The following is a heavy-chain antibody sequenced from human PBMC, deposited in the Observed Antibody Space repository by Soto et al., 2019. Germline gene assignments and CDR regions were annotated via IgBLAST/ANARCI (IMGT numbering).Heavy chain of an antibody. CDR2: ISYDGTNK. D-gene: IGHD6-6*01. CDR3: ARDGRGTQFVQRRSWFDP. CDR1: GFSFSSYA. J-gene: IGHJ5*02. V-gene: IGHV3-30-3*01. Sequence: HPGGSLRLSCAASGFSFSSYAMHWVRQAPGKGLEWAAGISYDGTNKFYADSVKGRFTISRDNSKKKVYLQMNSLKREDTAVYYCARDGRGTQFVQRRSWFDPWGQGTLVTVSS.